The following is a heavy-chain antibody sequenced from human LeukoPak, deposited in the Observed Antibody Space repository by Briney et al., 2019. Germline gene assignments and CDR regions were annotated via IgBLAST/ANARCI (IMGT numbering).Heavy chain of an antibody. Sequence: SETLSLTCTVSGYSISSGYYWGWIRQPPGKGLEWIGSIYHSGSTYYNPSLKSRVTISVDTSKNQFSLKLSSVTAADTAVYYCARTYGYVWGSYPNFDYWGQGTLVTVSS. J-gene: IGHJ4*02. D-gene: IGHD3-16*02. V-gene: IGHV4-38-2*02. CDR3: ARTYGYVWGSYPNFDY. CDR1: GYSISSGYY. CDR2: IYHSGST.